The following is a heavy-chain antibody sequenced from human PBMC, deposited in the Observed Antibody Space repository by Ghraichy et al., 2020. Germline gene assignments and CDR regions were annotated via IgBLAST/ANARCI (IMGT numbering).Heavy chain of an antibody. CDR1: GFTFSDYY. J-gene: IGHJ4*02. CDR3: ARDGVGEDYDFWSGPFFDY. Sequence: GESLNISCAASGFTFSDYYMSWIRQAPGKGLEWLSYISSSGSTTYYADSVKGRFTISRDNAKNSLFLQMNSLRAEDTAVYYCARDGVGEDYDFWSGPFFDYWGQGTLVTVSS. D-gene: IGHD3-3*01. V-gene: IGHV3-11*01. CDR2: ISSSGSTT.